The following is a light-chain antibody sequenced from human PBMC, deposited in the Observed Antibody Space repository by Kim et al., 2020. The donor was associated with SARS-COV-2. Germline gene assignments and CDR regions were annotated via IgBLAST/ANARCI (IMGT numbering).Light chain of an antibody. V-gene: IGKV1-39*01. CDR2: DTS. J-gene: IGKJ2*01. CDR3: QQSHTFPYT. Sequence: DIQLTQSPSSLSASVGDGVTITCRASQYVSSSLNWYQQKAGKAPKLLIYDTSTLQSGVPSRFSGSASGTDFTLTISSLVPEDFATYYCQQSHTFPYTFGQGTNLEI. CDR1: QYVSSS.